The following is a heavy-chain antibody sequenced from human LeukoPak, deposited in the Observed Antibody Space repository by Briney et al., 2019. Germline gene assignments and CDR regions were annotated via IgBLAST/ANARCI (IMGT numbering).Heavy chain of an antibody. J-gene: IGHJ4*02. CDR2: ISSSSSYI. CDR1: GFTFSSYS. D-gene: IGHD6-13*01. V-gene: IGHV3-21*01. CDR3: ARDEKTAGLDY. Sequence: GGSLRLSCEASGFTFSSYSMNWVRQAPGKGLEWVSSISSSSSYIYYADSVKGRYTISRDNAKNSLYLQMNSLRAEDTAVYYCARDEKTAGLDYWGQGTLVTVSS.